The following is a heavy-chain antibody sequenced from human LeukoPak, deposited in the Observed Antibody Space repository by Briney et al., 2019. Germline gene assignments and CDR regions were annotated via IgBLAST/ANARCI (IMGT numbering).Heavy chain of an antibody. J-gene: IGHJ4*02. D-gene: IGHD4-11*01. V-gene: IGHV3-30*02. Sequence: GGSLRLSCAASGFTFSGYGMHWVRQAPGKGLQWVAFIRYDESHKYYIDSVKGRFTISRDNSKNTLYLQMNSLRAEDTAVYYCVRLYDDYTNGHFDSWGQGTLVTVSS. CDR1: GFTFSGYG. CDR2: IRYDESHK. CDR3: VRLYDDYTNGHFDS.